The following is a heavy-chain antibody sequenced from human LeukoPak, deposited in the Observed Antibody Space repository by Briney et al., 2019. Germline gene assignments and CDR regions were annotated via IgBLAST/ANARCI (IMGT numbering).Heavy chain of an antibody. J-gene: IGHJ4*02. D-gene: IGHD6-19*01. CDR1: GGSISSGSYY. CDR3: ARGEAVAGSVDY. V-gene: IGHV4-61*02. CDR2: IYTSGST. Sequence: SQTLSLTCTVSGGSISSGSYYWSWIRQPAGKGLEWIWRIYTSGSTNYNPSLKSRVTISVDTSKNQFSLKLSSVTAADTVVYYCARGEAVAGSVDYWGQGTLVTVSS.